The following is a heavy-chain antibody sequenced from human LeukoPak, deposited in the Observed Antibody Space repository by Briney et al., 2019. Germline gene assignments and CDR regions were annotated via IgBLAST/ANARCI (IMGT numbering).Heavy chain of an antibody. CDR2: IDQDGTVR. CDR3: ARDPGSSAFDL. Sequence: GGSLRLSCAASGFSFSTYWMSWVRQTPEKGLEFVANIDQDGTVRNYMDSLKGRSTISRDNAKKSVYLEINSLRADDAAMCYCARDPGSSAFDLWGQGALVTVSS. V-gene: IGHV3-7*01. J-gene: IGHJ4*02. CDR1: GFSFSTYW. D-gene: IGHD1-14*01.